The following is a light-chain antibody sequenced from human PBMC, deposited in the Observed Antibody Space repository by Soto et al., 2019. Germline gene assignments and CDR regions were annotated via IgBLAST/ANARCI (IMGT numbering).Light chain of an antibody. CDR1: QSVSGMY. CDR2: GTS. CDR3: QQYDNSPFT. Sequence: EVVLTQSPGTLSLSPGESATLSCRASQSVSGMYLAWYQQKPGQAPRLLIYGTSNRATGIPDRFSGSGSGTDFTLTIRRLEPEDCAMYFCQQYDNSPFTLGPGTKVDIK. J-gene: IGKJ3*01. V-gene: IGKV3-20*01.